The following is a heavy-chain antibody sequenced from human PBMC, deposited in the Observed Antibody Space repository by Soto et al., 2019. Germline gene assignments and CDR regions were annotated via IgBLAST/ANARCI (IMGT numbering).Heavy chain of an antibody. CDR3: ANYYGVDGDWFDP. D-gene: IGHD4-17*01. Sequence: QVQLQQWGAGLLKPSETLSLTCAVYGGSFSGYYWSWIRQPPGKGLEWIGEINHSGNTNYNPSLKTRVTISVDTSKNQFSRKLSSVTSADTAVYYCANYYGVDGDWFDPWGQGTLVTVSS. V-gene: IGHV4-34*01. J-gene: IGHJ5*02. CDR2: INHSGNT. CDR1: GGSFSGYY.